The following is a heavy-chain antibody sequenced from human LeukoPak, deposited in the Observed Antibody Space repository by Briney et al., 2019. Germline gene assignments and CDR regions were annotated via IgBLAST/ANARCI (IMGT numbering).Heavy chain of an antibody. CDR3: STDWYDY. CDR1: GSGFSFSNAR. V-gene: IGHV3-15*01. J-gene: IGHJ4*02. Sequence: GGSLRLSCAASGSGFSFSNARMTWVRQAPGKGLEWVGRIKSKGDGGTTDYAAPVKGRFTMSRDDSQSTLYLQMNSLKVEDTAIYYCSTDWYDYWGQGTLVTVSS. CDR2: IKSKGDGGTT. D-gene: IGHD6-13*01.